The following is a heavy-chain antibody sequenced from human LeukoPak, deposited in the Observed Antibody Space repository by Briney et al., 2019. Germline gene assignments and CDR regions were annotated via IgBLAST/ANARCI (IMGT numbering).Heavy chain of an antibody. Sequence: EASVKVSCKASGYTFTSYDINWVRQATGQGLEWLGWMNPSSGNTGYAQKFQGRVTMTRDTSISTAYMELSSLRSEDTAVYYCARVAYYYDSAGKSLKFFYGTDVWCQGTTVTVSS. CDR3: ARVAYYYDSAGKSLKFFYGTDV. CDR2: MNPSSGNT. J-gene: IGHJ6*02. D-gene: IGHD3-22*01. CDR1: GYTFTSYD. V-gene: IGHV1-8*01.